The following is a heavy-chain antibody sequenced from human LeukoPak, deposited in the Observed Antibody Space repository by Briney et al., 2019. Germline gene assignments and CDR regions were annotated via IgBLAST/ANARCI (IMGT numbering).Heavy chain of an antibody. CDR1: GFTFSSYG. V-gene: IGHV3-7*01. D-gene: IGHD5-18*01. CDR2: IKEDGTDK. J-gene: IGHJ4*02. CDR3: ARDAGYGYDRFDY. Sequence: GGSLRLSCAASGFTFSSYGMHWVRRAPGKGLEWVANIKEDGTDKNYVDSMKGRFTISRDNAKNSLYLQMNSLRVEDTAVYYCARDAGYGYDRFDYWGQGTQVTVSS.